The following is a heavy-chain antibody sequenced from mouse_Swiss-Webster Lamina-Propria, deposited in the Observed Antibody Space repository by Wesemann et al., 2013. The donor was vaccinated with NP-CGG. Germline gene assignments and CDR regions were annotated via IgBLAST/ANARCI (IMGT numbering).Heavy chain of an antibody. D-gene: IGHD2-1*01. V-gene: IGHV1-26*01. CDR1: GYTFTDYY. CDR3: ARGGYGNSWYFDV. Sequence: KASGYTFTDYYMNWVKQSHGKSLEWIGLVNPNNGGTSYNQKFKGKATLTVDKSSSTAYMELRSLTSEDSAVYYCARGGYGNSWYFDVWGAGTTVTVSS. CDR2: VNPNNGGT. J-gene: IGHJ1*01.